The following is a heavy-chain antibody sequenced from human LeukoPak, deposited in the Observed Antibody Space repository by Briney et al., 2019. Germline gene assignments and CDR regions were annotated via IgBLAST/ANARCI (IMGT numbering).Heavy chain of an antibody. CDR1: GFTFSSYS. CDR3: ARASSKQLAGYLPDGFDI. Sequence: GGSLRLSCAASGFTFSSYSMNWVRQAPGKGLEWVSSISSGGTYVYYADSVKGRFTISRDNAKNSLSLQMNSLRADDAAVYYCARASSKQLAGYLPDGFDIWGQGTMVTVSS. CDR2: ISSGGTYV. J-gene: IGHJ3*02. V-gene: IGHV3-21*01. D-gene: IGHD3-9*01.